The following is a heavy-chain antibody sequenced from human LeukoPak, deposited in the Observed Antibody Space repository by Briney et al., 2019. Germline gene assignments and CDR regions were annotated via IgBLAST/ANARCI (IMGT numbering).Heavy chain of an antibody. V-gene: IGHV4-61*02. CDR3: ARDGLRYFDPYYYYYMDV. CDR1: GGSISSGDYY. D-gene: IGHD3-9*01. CDR2: IYTSGST. J-gene: IGHJ6*03. Sequence: QVSGPTLVNPSQTLSLTCTVSGGSISSGDYYWSWIRQPAGKGLEWIGRIYTSGSTNYNPSLKSRVTMSVDTSKNQFSLKLSSVTAADTAVYYCARDGLRYFDPYYYYYMDVWGKGTTVTVSS.